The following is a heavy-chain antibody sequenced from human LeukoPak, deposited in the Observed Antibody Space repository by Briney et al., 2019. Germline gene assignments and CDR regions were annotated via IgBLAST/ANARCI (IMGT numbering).Heavy chain of an antibody. CDR3: ASGYCSSTSCYRQYNWFDP. CDR2: IIPIFGAA. V-gene: IGHV1-69*13. Sequence: ASVKVSCKASGGTFSSYAISWVRQAPGQGLEWMGGIIPIFGAANYAQKFQGRVTITADESTSTAYMELSSLRSEDTAVYYCASGYCSSTSCYRQYNWFDPWGQGTLVTVSS. CDR1: GGTFSSYA. D-gene: IGHD2-2*03. J-gene: IGHJ5*02.